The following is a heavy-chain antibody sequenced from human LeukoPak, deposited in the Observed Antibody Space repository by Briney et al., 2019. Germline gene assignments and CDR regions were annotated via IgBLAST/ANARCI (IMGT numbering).Heavy chain of an antibody. V-gene: IGHV4-59*08. CDR2: IYYSGST. Sequence: SGTLSLTCTVSGGSISSYYWSWIRQPPGKGLEWIGYIYYSGSTNYNPSLKSRVTISVDTSKNQFSLKLSSVTAADTAVYYCAGERYFDWLLYTPSHDAFDIWGQGTMVTVSS. CDR3: AGERYFDWLLYTPSHDAFDI. CDR1: GGSISSYY. D-gene: IGHD3-9*01. J-gene: IGHJ3*02.